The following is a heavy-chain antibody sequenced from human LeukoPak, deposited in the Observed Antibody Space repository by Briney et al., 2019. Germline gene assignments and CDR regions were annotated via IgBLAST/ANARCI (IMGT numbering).Heavy chain of an antibody. CDR2: IIPLFGTT. D-gene: IGHD5/OR15-5a*01. J-gene: IGHJ5*02. Sequence: ASVKVSCKASGDTFSNYAINWVRQAPGQGLEWMGRIIPLFGTTNYAPTFQGRVTITADTSTTTAYMDLNSLKSGDTATYYCARDGAFVYHYKSGLDLWGKGTLVTVSS. CDR3: ARDGAFVYHYKSGLDL. V-gene: IGHV1-69*06. CDR1: GDTFSNYA.